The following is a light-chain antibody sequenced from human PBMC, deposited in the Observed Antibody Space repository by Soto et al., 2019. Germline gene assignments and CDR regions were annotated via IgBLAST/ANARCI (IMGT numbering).Light chain of an antibody. CDR2: DVS. J-gene: IGKJ5*01. V-gene: IGKV1-13*02. Sequence: AIQVTQSPSSLSASVGDRVTITCRASQDIRGALAWYQQKPGKAPKLLIYDVSTVQSGVPSRFSGRGSGTEFTLTLTSLQPEDFATYYCQQFYIYPITFGQGTRLDI. CDR1: QDIRGA. CDR3: QQFYIYPIT.